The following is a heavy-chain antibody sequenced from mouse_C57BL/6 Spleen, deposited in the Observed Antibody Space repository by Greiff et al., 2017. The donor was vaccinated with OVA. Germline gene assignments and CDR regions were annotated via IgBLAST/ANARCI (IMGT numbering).Heavy chain of an antibody. D-gene: IGHD3-3*01. CDR1: GFTFSSYA. Sequence: EVHLVESGGGLVKPGGSLKLSCAASGFTFSSYAMSWVRQTPEKRLEWVATISDGGSYTYYPDNVKGRFTISRDNAKNNLYLQMSHLKSEDTAMYYCARDRDEGGYFDYWGQGTTLTVSS. J-gene: IGHJ2*01. CDR3: ARDRDEGGYFDY. V-gene: IGHV5-4*01. CDR2: ISDGGSYT.